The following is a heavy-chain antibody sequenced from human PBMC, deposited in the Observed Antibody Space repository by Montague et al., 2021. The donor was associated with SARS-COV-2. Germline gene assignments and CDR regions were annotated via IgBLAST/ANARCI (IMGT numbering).Heavy chain of an antibody. CDR2: VYHSGYT. D-gene: IGHD5-12*01. Sequence: SETLSLTCSVSGFSISSGFYCAWIRQSPGKRPEWIGTVYHSGYTHYNPSLMGRVTVSIDTSKNQFSLTVTSVTAAATAVYFCSRRGYTGSDYFDYWGQGTLVTVSS. V-gene: IGHV4-38-2*01. J-gene: IGHJ4*02. CDR1: GFSISSGFY. CDR3: SRRGYTGSDYFDY.